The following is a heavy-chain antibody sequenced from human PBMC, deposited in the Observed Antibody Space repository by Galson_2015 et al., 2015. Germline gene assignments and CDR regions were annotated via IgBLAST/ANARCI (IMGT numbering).Heavy chain of an antibody. CDR1: GFTFSSYA. CDR2: ISGSGGST. V-gene: IGHV3-23*01. Sequence: SLRLSCAASGFTFSSYAMSWVRQAPGKGLEWVSAISGSGGSTYYADSVKGRFTISRDNSKNTLYLQMNSLRAEDTAVYYRAKTPQGLGDAFDIWGQGTMVTVSS. CDR3: AKTPQGLGDAFDI. J-gene: IGHJ3*02. D-gene: IGHD6-6*01.